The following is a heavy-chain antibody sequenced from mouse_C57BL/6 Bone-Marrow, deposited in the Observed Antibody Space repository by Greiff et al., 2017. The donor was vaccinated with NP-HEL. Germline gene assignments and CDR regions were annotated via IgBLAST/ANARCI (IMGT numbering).Heavy chain of an antibody. J-gene: IGHJ1*03. Sequence: QVQLQQSGAELVMPGASVKLSCKASGYTFTSYWMHWVKQRPGQGLEWIGEIDPSDSYTNYNQKFKGKSTLTVDKSSSTAYMQLSGLTSEDSAVYYCARDSNYFDWYFDVWGTGTTVTVSS. D-gene: IGHD2-5*01. CDR1: GYTFTSYW. CDR2: IDPSDSYT. V-gene: IGHV1-69*01. CDR3: ARDSNYFDWYFDV.